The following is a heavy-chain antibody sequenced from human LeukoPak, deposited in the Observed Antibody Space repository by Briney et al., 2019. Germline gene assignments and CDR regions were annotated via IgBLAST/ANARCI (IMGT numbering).Heavy chain of an antibody. Sequence: GESLKISCQASGYSFSNYWIGWVRQLPDKGLKWMAIIYPGDSDIRYSPSSQGRVTISADKSINTAYLQWSSLKASDTAIYYCARLQSLATVAFFFDSWGQGTLVTVSS. J-gene: IGHJ4*02. CDR2: IYPGDSDI. D-gene: IGHD4-11*01. CDR3: ARLQSLATVAFFFDS. CDR1: GYSFSNYW. V-gene: IGHV5-51*01.